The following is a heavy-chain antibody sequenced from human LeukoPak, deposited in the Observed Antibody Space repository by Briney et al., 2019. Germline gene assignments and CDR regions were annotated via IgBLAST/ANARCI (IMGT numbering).Heavy chain of an antibody. D-gene: IGHD2-15*01. CDR2: IYYTGST. J-gene: IGHJ4*02. CDR3: ARDRCSSTACYFDY. V-gene: IGHV4-59*01. CDR1: GGSMNGYH. Sequence: SETLSLTCTVSGGSMNGYHWSWIRQPPGKGLEWIGYIYYTGSTNYNPSLKSRVTISVDTSKNQFSLNLTSVTAADTAVYYCARDRCSSTACYFDYWGQVTLVTVSS.